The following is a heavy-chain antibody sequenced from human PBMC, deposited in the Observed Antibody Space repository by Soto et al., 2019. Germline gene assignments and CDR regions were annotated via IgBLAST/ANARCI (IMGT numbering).Heavy chain of an antibody. Sequence: PGGSLRLSCAASGFTFSSFEMNWVRQAPGEGLEWVGRIKSKTDGGTTDYAAPVKGRFTISRDDSKNTLYLQMNSLKTEDTAVYYCTTDPLPYAFDIWGQGTMVTVSS. CDR3: TTDPLPYAFDI. CDR2: IKSKTDGGTT. CDR1: GFTFSSFE. V-gene: IGHV3-15*01. J-gene: IGHJ3*02.